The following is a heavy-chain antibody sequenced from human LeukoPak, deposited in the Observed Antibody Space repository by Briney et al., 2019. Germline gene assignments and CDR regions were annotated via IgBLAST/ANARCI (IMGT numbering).Heavy chain of an antibody. J-gene: IGHJ4*02. CDR1: GGSISSYY. CDR3: AREVASGWADY. CDR2: VYSSGNT. Sequence: PSETLSLTCTVSGGSISSYYWSWIRQPAGKGLEWIGRVYSSGNTYHNLSLKSRVTMSVDTSKNQFSLKLISVTAADTAVYYCAREVASGWADYWGQGTLVTVSS. V-gene: IGHV4-4*07. D-gene: IGHD6-19*01.